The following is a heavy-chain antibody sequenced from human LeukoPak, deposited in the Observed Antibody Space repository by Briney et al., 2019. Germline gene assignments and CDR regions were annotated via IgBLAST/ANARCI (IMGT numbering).Heavy chain of an antibody. V-gene: IGHV1-69*13. CDR3: ARDRCSGGSCYSDYFDY. Sequence: ASVKVSCKTSGYPFTGYYIHWVRQAPGQGREWMGGIIPIFGTANYAQQFQGRVTITADESTSTAYIELSSLRSEDTAVYYCARDRCSGGSCYSDYFDYWGQGTLVTVSS. CDR2: IIPIFGTA. CDR1: GYPFTGYY. J-gene: IGHJ4*02. D-gene: IGHD2-15*01.